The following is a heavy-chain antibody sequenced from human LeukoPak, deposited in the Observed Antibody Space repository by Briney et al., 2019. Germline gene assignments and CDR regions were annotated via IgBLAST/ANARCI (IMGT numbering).Heavy chain of an antibody. CDR3: ARVGDYYDSSGKTFFDY. V-gene: IGHV3-21*01. J-gene: IGHJ4*02. Sequence: GGSLRLSCAASGFTFSSYSMNWVRQAPERGLEWVSSISSSSSYIYYADSVKGRFTISRDNAKNSLYLQMSSLRAEDTAVYYCARVGDYYDSSGKTFFDYWGQGTLVTVSS. CDR2: ISSSSSYI. CDR1: GFTFSSYS. D-gene: IGHD3-22*01.